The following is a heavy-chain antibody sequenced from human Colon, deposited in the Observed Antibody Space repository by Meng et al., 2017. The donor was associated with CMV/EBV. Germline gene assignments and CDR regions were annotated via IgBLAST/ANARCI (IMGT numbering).Heavy chain of an antibody. CDR2: ISSDGSKK. CDR1: GINIIWHA. V-gene: IGHV3-33*01. D-gene: IGHD6-25*01. CDR3: ATGGGTEAATAGVFDF. J-gene: IGHJ4*02. Sequence: SLKISCKASGINIIWHAMHWVRQAPGKGLEWVATISSDGSKKYYGDSVKGRFTISRDNSRNAQFLELNSLRDEDTAVYFCATGGGTEAATAGVFDFWGQGTLVTVSS.